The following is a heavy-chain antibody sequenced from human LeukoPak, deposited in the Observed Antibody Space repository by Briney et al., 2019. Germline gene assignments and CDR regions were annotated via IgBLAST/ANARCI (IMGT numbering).Heavy chain of an antibody. D-gene: IGHD3-22*01. Sequence: TGGSLRLSCAASGFRFRDYYMSWIRQAPGEGVEWISYISGSGDHIYYAGPVQGRFTISRDNSKNSLFLQLNSLTPEDTAVYYCARDGGHYHSENHYDVNYWGQGTLVTVSS. J-gene: IGHJ4*02. CDR2: ISGSGDHI. CDR3: ARDGGHYHSENHYDVNY. V-gene: IGHV3-11*01. CDR1: GFRFRDYY.